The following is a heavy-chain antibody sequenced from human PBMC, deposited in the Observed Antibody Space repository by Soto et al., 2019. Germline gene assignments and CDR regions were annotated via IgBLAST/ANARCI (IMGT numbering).Heavy chain of an antibody. Sequence: GASVKVSCKASGYTFTGYYMHWVRQAPGQGLEWMGWINPNSGGTNYAQKFQGWVTMTRDTSISTAYMELSRLRSDDTAVYYCARVQQQLTSRGPFDYWGQGTLVTVSS. J-gene: IGHJ4*02. CDR1: GYTFTGYY. CDR2: INPNSGGT. V-gene: IGHV1-2*04. D-gene: IGHD6-13*01. CDR3: ARVQQQLTSRGPFDY.